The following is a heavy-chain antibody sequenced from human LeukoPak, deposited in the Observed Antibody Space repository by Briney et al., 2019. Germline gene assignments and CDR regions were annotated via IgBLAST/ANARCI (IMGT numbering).Heavy chain of an antibody. CDR3: ARGRVRGVANWFDP. CDR2: INHSGST. Sequence: SETLSLTCAVYGGSFSGYYWSWIRQPPGKGLEWIGEINHSGSTNYNPSLKSRVTISVDTPKNQFSLKLSSVTAADTAVYYCARGRVRGVANWFDPWGQGTLVPVSS. CDR1: GGSFSGYY. V-gene: IGHV4-34*01. J-gene: IGHJ5*02. D-gene: IGHD3-10*01.